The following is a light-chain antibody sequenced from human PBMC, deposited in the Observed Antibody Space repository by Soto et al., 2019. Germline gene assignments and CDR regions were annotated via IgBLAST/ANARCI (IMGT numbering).Light chain of an antibody. V-gene: IGKV3-20*01. CDR3: QQYGSSRWT. CDR1: QSVSGSY. CDR2: GAS. J-gene: IGKJ1*01. Sequence: EIVFTQSPSTPSFSPGEKATLSCRASQSVSGSYLAWYQQRPGQAPRLLIYGASSRATGIPDRFSGSGSGTDFTLTITRLEPEDFAVYYCQQYGSSRWTFGRGTKVDIK.